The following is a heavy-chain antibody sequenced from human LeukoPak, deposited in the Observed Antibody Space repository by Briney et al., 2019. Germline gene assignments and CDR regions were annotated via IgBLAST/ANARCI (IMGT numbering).Heavy chain of an antibody. Sequence: GGSLRLSCAASGFTFSTYNMNWVRQAPGKGLEWVSAISGSGGSTYYADSVKGRFTISRDNSKNTLYLQMNSLRAEDTAVYYCAKAKGYSSSWYLSYWGQGTLVTVSS. V-gene: IGHV3-23*01. CDR3: AKAKGYSSSWYLSY. D-gene: IGHD6-13*01. J-gene: IGHJ4*02. CDR2: ISGSGGST. CDR1: GFTFSTYN.